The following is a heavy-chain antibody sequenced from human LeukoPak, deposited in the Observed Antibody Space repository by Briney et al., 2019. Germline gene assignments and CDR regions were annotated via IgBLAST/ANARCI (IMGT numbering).Heavy chain of an antibody. Sequence: SETLSLTCTVSDGSITSYYWNWIRQPPGKGLEWIGNIYNSGSTDYNPSLKSRVTISVDTSKNQFSLKLRSLTAADTAVYYCARHVGYGNNWFDPWGQGTLVTVSS. J-gene: IGHJ5*02. CDR3: ARHVGYGNNWFDP. V-gene: IGHV4-59*08. CDR1: DGSITSYY. CDR2: IYNSGST. D-gene: IGHD5-18*01.